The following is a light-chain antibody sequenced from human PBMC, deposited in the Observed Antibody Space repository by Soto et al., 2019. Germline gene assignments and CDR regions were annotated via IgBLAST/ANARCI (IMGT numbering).Light chain of an antibody. CDR3: CSYAGSYTLV. J-gene: IGLJ2*01. Sequence: QSVLTQPRSVSGSPGQSVTISCTGTSSDVGGYNYVSWYQQHPGKAPKVMIYDVSKRPSGVPDRFSGSKSDNTASLNISGLQAEDEADSYCCSYAGSYTLVFGGGTKLTVL. CDR2: DVS. V-gene: IGLV2-11*01. CDR1: SSDVGGYNY.